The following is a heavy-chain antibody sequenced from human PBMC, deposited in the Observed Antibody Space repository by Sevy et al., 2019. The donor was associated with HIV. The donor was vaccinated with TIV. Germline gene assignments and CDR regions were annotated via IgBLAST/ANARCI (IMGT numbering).Heavy chain of an antibody. J-gene: IGHJ4*02. Sequence: SETLSLTCTVSGGPPISGGQYWNWIRQRPGKGLEWIGYIHFSGSTSYNPSLKSRITMSVETSKNQFSLRVTSVTAADTAVYYCARDLVELHCDGDCYPAGRFESWGQGTLVTVSS. D-gene: IGHD2-21*02. CDR2: IHFSGST. CDR1: GGPPISGGQY. V-gene: IGHV4-31*03. CDR3: ARDLVELHCDGDCYPAGRFES.